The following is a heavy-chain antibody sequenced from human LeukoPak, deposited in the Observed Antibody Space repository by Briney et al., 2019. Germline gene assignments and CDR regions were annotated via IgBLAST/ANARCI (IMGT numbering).Heavy chain of an antibody. D-gene: IGHD6-13*01. CDR2: IIPIFGTA. CDR3: ARDLGSEAAADNVGVAFDI. CDR1: ASTFRSYD. V-gene: IGHV1-69*05. J-gene: IGHJ3*02. Sequence: GASVKVSCKASASTFRSYDINWVRQAPGQGLEWMGGIIPIFGTANYAQKFQGRVMITTDESTSTAYMELSSLRSEDTAVYYCARDLGSEAAADNVGVAFDIWGQGTMVTVSS.